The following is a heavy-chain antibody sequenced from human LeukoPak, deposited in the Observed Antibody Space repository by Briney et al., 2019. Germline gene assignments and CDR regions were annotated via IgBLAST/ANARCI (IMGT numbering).Heavy chain of an antibody. Sequence: PSETLSLTCAVSGGSISSGGYSWSWIRQPPGKGLEWIGYIYHSGSTYYNPSLKSRVTISVDRSKNQFSLKLSSVTAADTAVYYCARGGDSSGYWYYFDYWGQGTLVTVSS. CDR2: IYHSGST. D-gene: IGHD3-22*01. CDR1: GGSISSGGYS. J-gene: IGHJ4*02. CDR3: ARGGDSSGYWYYFDY. V-gene: IGHV4-30-2*01.